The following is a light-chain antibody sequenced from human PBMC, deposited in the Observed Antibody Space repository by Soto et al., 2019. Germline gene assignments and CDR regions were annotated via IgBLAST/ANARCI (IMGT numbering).Light chain of an antibody. CDR3: SSYAGRNIVL. Sequence: HSALTQPPSASGSPGQSVTIACTGTSSDVGGYKYVSWYQQHPGKAPKLMIYEVNKRPSGVPDRFSGSKSGHTASLTVSGLQADDEADYFCSSYAGRNIVLFGGGTKLTVL. J-gene: IGLJ2*01. CDR2: EVN. CDR1: SSDVGGYKY. V-gene: IGLV2-8*01.